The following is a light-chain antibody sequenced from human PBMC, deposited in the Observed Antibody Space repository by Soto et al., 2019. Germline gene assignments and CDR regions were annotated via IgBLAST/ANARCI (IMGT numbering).Light chain of an antibody. Sequence: QSVLTQPPSASGSPGQSVTISCTGTSSDVGGYNYVSWYQQHPGKAPKLMIYEVSKRPSGVPDRFSGSKSGNTASLTVSGLQAEDEADYYCSSYAGSTKGVFGTGTKVTV. J-gene: IGLJ1*01. CDR1: SSDVGGYNY. V-gene: IGLV2-8*01. CDR3: SSYAGSTKGV. CDR2: EVS.